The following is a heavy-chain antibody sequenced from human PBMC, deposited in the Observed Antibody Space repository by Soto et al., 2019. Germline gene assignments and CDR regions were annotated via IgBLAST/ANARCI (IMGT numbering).Heavy chain of an antibody. CDR1: GYIFSANY. CDR3: VRAHARGFSNWYGP. CDR2: INPHSGAT. D-gene: IGHD3-22*01. J-gene: IGHJ5*02. V-gene: IGHV1-2*02. Sequence: ASVKVSCKASGYIFSANYIHWVRQAPGQGLEWLGWINPHSGATNYAQKFLGRVTMSADTSASTAYMDLARLKSDDTAVYYCVRAHARGFSNWYGPRGRGNLGTV.